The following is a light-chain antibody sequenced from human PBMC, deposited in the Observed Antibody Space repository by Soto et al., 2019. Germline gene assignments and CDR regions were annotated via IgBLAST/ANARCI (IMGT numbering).Light chain of an antibody. Sequence: EIVLTQSPGTLSLSPGERATLSCRASQSVSSSYLAWYQKKPGQPPSLLIYGACIRTAGIPDRFSGSGSRTDITLTISRLDPEDFAVYYFQQYSSSLFFGPGTKVDIK. CDR1: QSVSSSY. J-gene: IGKJ3*01. V-gene: IGKV3-20*01. CDR2: GAC. CDR3: QQYSSSLF.